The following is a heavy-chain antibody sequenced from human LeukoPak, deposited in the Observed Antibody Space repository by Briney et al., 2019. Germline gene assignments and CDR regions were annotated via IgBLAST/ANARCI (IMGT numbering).Heavy chain of an antibody. J-gene: IGHJ4*02. V-gene: IGHV4-59*08. CDR3: ARAYGDYTSDGYYFDY. CDR1: GRSISSYY. Sequence: ASETLSLTCTVSGRSISSYYWSWIRQPPGKGLEWIGYIYYSGSTNYNPSLKSRVTISVDTSKNQFSLKLSSVTAADTAVYYCARAYGDYTSDGYYFDYWGQGTLVTVSS. CDR2: IYYSGST. D-gene: IGHD4-17*01.